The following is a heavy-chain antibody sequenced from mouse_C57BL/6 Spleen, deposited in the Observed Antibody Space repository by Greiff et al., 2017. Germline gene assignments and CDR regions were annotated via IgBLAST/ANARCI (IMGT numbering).Heavy chain of an antibody. CDR2: INPNNGGT. CDR3: AREGNYYGSIDY. D-gene: IGHD1-1*01. V-gene: IGHV1-22*01. Sequence: EVKLVESGPELVKPGASVKMSCKASGYTFTDYNMHWVKQSHGKSLEWIGYINPNNGGTSYNQKFKGKATLTVNKSSSTAYMELRSLTSEDSAVYYCAREGNYYGSIDYWGQGTTLTVSS. CDR1: GYTFTDYN. J-gene: IGHJ2*01.